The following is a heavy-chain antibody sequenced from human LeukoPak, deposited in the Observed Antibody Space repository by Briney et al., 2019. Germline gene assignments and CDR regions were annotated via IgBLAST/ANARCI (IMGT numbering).Heavy chain of an antibody. Sequence: PGGSLRLSCEASGFTFSSYSMNWVRQAPGKGLEWVSSISSSSSYIYYADSVKGRFTISRDNVKNSLYLQMNSLRAEDTAVYYCARSSSHYYYYYMDVWGKGTTVTVSS. CDR1: GFTFSSYS. CDR3: ARSSSHYYYYYMDV. CDR2: ISSSSSYI. V-gene: IGHV3-21*01. D-gene: IGHD2-15*01. J-gene: IGHJ6*03.